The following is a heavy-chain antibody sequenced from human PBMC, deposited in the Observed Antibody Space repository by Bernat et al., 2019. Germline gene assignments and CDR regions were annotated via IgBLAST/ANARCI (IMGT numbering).Heavy chain of an antibody. CDR1: GFTFSSYG. V-gene: IGHV3-30*19. CDR2: ISYDGSNK. D-gene: IGHD3-3*01. CDR3: TTYYYDFWSGYSHDAFDI. Sequence: QVQLVESGGGVVQPGRSLRLSCAASGFTFSSYGMHWVRQAPGKGLEWVAVISYDGSNKYYADSVKGRFTISRDNSKNTLYLQMNSLKTEDTAVYYCTTYYYDFWSGYSHDAFDIWGQGTMVTVSS. J-gene: IGHJ3*02.